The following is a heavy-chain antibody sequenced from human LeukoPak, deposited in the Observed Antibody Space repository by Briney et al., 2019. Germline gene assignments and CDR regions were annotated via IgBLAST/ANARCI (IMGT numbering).Heavy chain of an antibody. Sequence: GGSLRLSCAASGFTFSDSYMSWVRQAPGKGLEWLSYISGNSGDTNYADSVKRRFTISRDNAKNSLYLQMNSPRVEATAVYYCARDPRTVRIWGQGTLVTVSS. CDR1: GFTFSDSY. V-gene: IGHV3-11*06. CDR2: ISGNSGDT. J-gene: IGHJ4*02. D-gene: IGHD1-1*01. CDR3: ARDPRTVRI.